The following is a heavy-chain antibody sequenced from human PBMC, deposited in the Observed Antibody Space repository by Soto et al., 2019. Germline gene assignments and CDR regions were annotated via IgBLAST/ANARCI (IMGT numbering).Heavy chain of an antibody. CDR2: IYYSGST. V-gene: IGHV4-61*01. CDR1: GGSVSSGSYY. Sequence: SETLSLTCTVSGGSVSSGSYYWSWIRQPPGKGLEWIGYIYYSGSTNYNPSLKSRVTISVDTSKNQSSLKLSSVTAADTAVYYCARGSSSRPAASYFDYWGQGTLVTVSS. CDR3: ARGSSSRPAASYFDY. J-gene: IGHJ4*02. D-gene: IGHD2-2*01.